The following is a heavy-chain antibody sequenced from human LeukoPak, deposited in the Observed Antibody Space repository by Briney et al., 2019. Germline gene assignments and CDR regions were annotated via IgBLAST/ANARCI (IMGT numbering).Heavy chain of an antibody. CDR3: ASEVALYYFDY. D-gene: IGHD5-12*01. CDR1: GFTFSSYS. V-gene: IGHV3-21*01. CDR2: ISSSSSYI. J-gene: IGHJ4*02. Sequence: GGSLRLSCAASGFTFSSYSMNWVRQAPGKGLEWVSSISSSSSYIYYADSVKGRFTISRDNAKNSLYLQMNSLRAEDTAVYYCASEVALYYFDYWGQGTLVTVSS.